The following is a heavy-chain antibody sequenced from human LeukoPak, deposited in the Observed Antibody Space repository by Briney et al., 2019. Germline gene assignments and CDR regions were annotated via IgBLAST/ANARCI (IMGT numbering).Heavy chain of an antibody. Sequence: PGGSLRLSCAASGLTFSSYAMNWVRQAPGKGLEWVSGISGSGGSTYYADSVKGRFTISRDNAKNSLYLQMNSLRAEDTALYYCARVTYSYGYYYYYYMDVWGKGTTVTVSS. V-gene: IGHV3-23*01. CDR2: ISGSGGST. CDR1: GLTFSSYA. D-gene: IGHD5-18*01. J-gene: IGHJ6*03. CDR3: ARVTYSYGYYYYYYMDV.